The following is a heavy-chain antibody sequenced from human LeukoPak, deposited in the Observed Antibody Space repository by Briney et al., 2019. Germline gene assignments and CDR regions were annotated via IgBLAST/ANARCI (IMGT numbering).Heavy chain of an antibody. J-gene: IGHJ4*02. CDR3: ARHSFRGPLGVDY. Sequence: GESLKISCKGSGYSFTSYWIGWVRQLPGKGLEWLGIIYPGDSDTRYSPSFQGQVTISADKSISTAYLQWSSLKASDTAMYHCARHSFRGPLGVDYWGQGTLVTVSS. CDR2: IYPGDSDT. D-gene: IGHD3-10*01. CDR1: GYSFTSYW. V-gene: IGHV5-51*01.